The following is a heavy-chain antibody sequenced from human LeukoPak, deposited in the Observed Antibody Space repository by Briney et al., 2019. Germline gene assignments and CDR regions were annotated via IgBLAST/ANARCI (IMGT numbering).Heavy chain of an antibody. D-gene: IGHD3-10*01. J-gene: IGHJ6*03. CDR3: ARGSLRNYYGSGSYPSYYYYYMDV. CDR2: INHSGST. CDR1: WVLQWLL. V-gene: IGHV4-34*01. Sequence: SETLVPHLRCLWWVLQWLLLELDPPAPGKGLEWIGEINHSGSTNYNPSLKSRVTISVDTSKNQFSLKLSSVTAADTAVYYCARGSLRNYYGSGSYPSYYYYYMDVWGKGTTVTISS.